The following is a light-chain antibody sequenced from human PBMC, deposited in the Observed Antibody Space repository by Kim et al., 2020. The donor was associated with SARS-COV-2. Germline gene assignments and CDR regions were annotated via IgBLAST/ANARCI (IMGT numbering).Light chain of an antibody. CDR2: DVT. CDR1: SGDIGAYNY. V-gene: IGLV2-14*01. Sequence: QSALTQPASVSGSPGQSITVSCSGTSGDIGAYNYVCWYQQYPDKAPKLIIYDVTKRRSGISNRFSGSKSGNTASLTISGLQAEDEADYYCSSYTTGNTWVFGGGTK. J-gene: IGLJ3*02. CDR3: SSYTTGNTWV.